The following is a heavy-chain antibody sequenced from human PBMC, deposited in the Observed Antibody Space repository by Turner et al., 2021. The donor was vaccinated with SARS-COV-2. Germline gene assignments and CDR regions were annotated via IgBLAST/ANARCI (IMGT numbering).Heavy chain of an antibody. CDR2: LNPNSGKT. Sequence: QVQLVQSGAEVKKPGASVKVACKASGYTFTSYDNNWVRQATGQGHEWMGWLNPNSGKTGYAKKFQGRVTMTRNTSISTAYMELSSLRSEDTAVYYCARGRVVVTAIHNWFDPWGQGTLVTVSS. V-gene: IGHV1-8*01. D-gene: IGHD2-21*02. J-gene: IGHJ5*02. CDR1: GYTFTSYD. CDR3: ARGRVVVTAIHNWFDP.